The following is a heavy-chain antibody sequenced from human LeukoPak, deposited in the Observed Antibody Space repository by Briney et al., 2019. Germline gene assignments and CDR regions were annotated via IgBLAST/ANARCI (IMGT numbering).Heavy chain of an antibody. Sequence: PSETLSLICTASGAPISLFYWNWVRQPPGKGLEWIGYIYNGVPTFFNPSLKSRVTLSVDTSKTQFSLQLASVTAADTAVYYCVQTTGWPGFDYWGQGILVTVSS. D-gene: IGHD6-19*01. CDR2: IYNGVPT. V-gene: IGHV4-4*09. CDR1: GAPISLFY. J-gene: IGHJ4*02. CDR3: VQTTGWPGFDY.